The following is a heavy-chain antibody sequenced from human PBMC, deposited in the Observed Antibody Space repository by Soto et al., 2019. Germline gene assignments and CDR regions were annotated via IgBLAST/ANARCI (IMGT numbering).Heavy chain of an antibody. CDR1: GYTFTGHY. Sequence: ASVKVSCKASGYTFTGHYIYWVRQAPEQGPEWMGEIGPESGATRYAQRFQGRVTMTMDMSITTVYMELNNLSPDDTAIYYCGRGRSGQIVVFYWGQGTPVTVSS. CDR3: GRGRSGQIVVFY. D-gene: IGHD1-26*01. V-gene: IGHV1-2*02. J-gene: IGHJ4*02. CDR2: IGPESGAT.